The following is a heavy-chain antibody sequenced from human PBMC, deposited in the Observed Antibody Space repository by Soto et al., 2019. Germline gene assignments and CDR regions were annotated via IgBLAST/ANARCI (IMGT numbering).Heavy chain of an antibody. CDR3: ASLKIYCRGETCYSGYHDY. J-gene: IGHJ4*02. CDR2: IRGSGDNT. Sequence: QLVESEGDLVQPGGSLRLSCAASGFVFRTNAMSWVRQRPGQGLEWVSAIRGSGDNTYYADSVKGRFSISRDNSKNTLFLQMNSLRAEDTAMYYCASLKIYCRGETCYSGYHDYWGQGTLVNVSS. D-gene: IGHD2-15*01. CDR1: GFVFRTNA. V-gene: IGHV3-23*04.